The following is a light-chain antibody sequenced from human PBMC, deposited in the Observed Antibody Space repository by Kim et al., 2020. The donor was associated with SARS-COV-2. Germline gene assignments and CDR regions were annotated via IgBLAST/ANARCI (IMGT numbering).Light chain of an antibody. V-gene: IGKV1-12*01. CDR3: QHAATFPV. CDR2: AEC. J-gene: IGKJ4*01. CDR1: QGIMNG. Sequence: VVALEGDRVTSTGRASQGIMNGLTWYKHKPGKAPQILIYAECTLQSGVPSRYSGSGAGTDFTLTISRLQPEDFATYYCQHAATFPVLGGGTKLEI.